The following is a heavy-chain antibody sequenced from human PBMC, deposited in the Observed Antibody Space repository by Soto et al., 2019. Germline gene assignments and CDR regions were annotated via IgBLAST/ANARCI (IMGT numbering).Heavy chain of an antibody. D-gene: IGHD3-10*01. CDR3: ARGGPIGSWGYYDY. CDR1: GYILTTYY. J-gene: IGHJ4*02. V-gene: IGHV1-46*04. Sequence: QVQLVQSGAEVKKPGASVKVSCKASGYILTTYYMHWVRQAPGQGLEWMGIINPSGGSTQKLRGRVTMTTDTSTSTVYIELSSLRSEDTAVYYCARGGPIGSWGYYDYWGQGTLVTVSS. CDR2: INPSGGS.